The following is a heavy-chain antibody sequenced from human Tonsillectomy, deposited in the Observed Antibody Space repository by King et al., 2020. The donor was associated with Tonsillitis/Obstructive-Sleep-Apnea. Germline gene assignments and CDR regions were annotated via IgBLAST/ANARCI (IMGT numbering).Heavy chain of an antibody. CDR1: GYTFTTYW. Sequence: VQLVQSGAEVKKPGESLKISCKGSGYTFTTYWIGWVRQMPGKGLEWMGIIYPGDSDTRYTPSFQGQVTISADKSLSTIYLQWSTLKASDTAMYYCARRSNYFGSSSDFDYWGQGTPVTVSS. J-gene: IGHJ4*02. D-gene: IGHD3-22*01. V-gene: IGHV5-51*01. CDR2: IYPGDSDT. CDR3: ARRSNYFGSSSDFDY.